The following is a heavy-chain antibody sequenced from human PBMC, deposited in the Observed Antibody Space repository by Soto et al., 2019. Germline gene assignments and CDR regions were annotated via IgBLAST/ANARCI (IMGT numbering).Heavy chain of an antibody. V-gene: IGHV3-30*03. J-gene: IGHJ6*02. Sequence: QVQLVESGGGVVQPGRSLRLSCEASGFTFSSYGMHWVRQAPGKGLEWVAVISYDGNNKYYADSVKGRFTISRDNSKNTMYMQMNSLRSEDTAVYYCAREMIPMIMGGMSAMDVCGQGTTVTVSS. CDR2: ISYDGNNK. D-gene: IGHD3-22*01. CDR3: AREMIPMIMGGMSAMDV. CDR1: GFTFSSYG.